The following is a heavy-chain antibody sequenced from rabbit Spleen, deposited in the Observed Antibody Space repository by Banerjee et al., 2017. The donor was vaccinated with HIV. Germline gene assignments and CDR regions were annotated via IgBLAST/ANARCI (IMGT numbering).Heavy chain of an antibody. Sequence: QSLEESGGDLVKPGGSLTLTCTASGLDFSSRYDMCWVRQAPGKGLEWIAMISTHTATTWYASWAKGRFTISKTSSTTVTLQMTSLTAADTATYFCARELNTDLWGPGTLVPVS. D-gene: IGHD1-1*01. CDR3: ARELNTDL. CDR1: GLDFSSRYD. V-gene: IGHV1S40*01. CDR2: ISTHTATT. J-gene: IGHJ4*01.